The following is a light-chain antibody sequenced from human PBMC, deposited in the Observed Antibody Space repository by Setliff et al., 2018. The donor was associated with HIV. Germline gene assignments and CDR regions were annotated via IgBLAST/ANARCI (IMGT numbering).Light chain of an antibody. V-gene: IGLV2-14*01. J-gene: IGLJ1*01. CDR1: SSDVGGYNY. Sequence: QSVLTQPASVSGSPGQSITISCTGTSSDVGGYNYVSWYQQHPGKAPKLMIYDVSKRPSGVSNRFSGSKSGNTASLTISGLQAEDEADYYCSSYTSRRTPVFGTGTKVTVL. CDR2: DVS. CDR3: SSYTSRRTPV.